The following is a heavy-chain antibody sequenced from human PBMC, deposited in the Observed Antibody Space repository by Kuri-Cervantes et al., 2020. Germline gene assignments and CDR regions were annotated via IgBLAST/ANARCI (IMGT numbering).Heavy chain of an antibody. Sequence: GGSLRLSCAASGFTFSSYAMHWVRQAPGKGLEWVAVISYDGSNKYYADSVKGRFTISRDNSKNTLYLQMNSLRAEDTAVYYCARASGIATNKNWFDPWGQGTLVTVSS. CDR3: ARASGIATNKNWFDP. V-gene: IGHV3-30-3*01. J-gene: IGHJ5*02. CDR1: GFTFSSYA. CDR2: ISYDGSNK. D-gene: IGHD6-13*01.